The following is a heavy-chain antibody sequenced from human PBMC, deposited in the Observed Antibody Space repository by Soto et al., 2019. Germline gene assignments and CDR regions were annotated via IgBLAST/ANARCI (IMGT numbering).Heavy chain of an antibody. CDR1: GFHFSIYA. Sequence: EVQLLESGGGLVEPGGSLRLSCAASGFHFSIYAMGWVRQAPGKGLEWVSVISGNGGSTYYQDSVKGRFSISRDISKNTLFLEMNSLRAEETASYDFARLGGYSGYDPFDYWGQGTLVTVSS. CDR2: ISGNGGST. J-gene: IGHJ4*02. D-gene: IGHD5-12*01. V-gene: IGHV3-23*01. CDR3: ARLGGYSGYDPFDY.